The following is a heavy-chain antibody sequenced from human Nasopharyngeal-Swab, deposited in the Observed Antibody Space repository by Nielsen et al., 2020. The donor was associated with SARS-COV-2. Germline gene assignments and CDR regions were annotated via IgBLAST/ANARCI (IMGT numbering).Heavy chain of an antibody. CDR2: ISYDGHIK. CDR1: GFTFSSYW. J-gene: IGHJ4*02. Sequence: GGSLRLSCAASGFTFSSYWMSWVRQAPGKGLEWVALISYDGHIKYFADSVKGRLTISRENYKNTLYLQMNSLRADDTAVYYCARDGRGYDYGGGLDWGQGTLVTVSS. D-gene: IGHD5-12*01. CDR3: ARDGRGYDYGGGLD. V-gene: IGHV3-30*03.